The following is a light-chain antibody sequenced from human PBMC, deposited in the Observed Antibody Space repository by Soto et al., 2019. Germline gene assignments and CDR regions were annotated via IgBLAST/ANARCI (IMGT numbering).Light chain of an antibody. CDR1: QEINSW. V-gene: IGKV1-12*01. CDR3: QQANSFPRT. CDR2: ATS. J-gene: IGKJ1*01. Sequence: DIQMTQSPSSVSASVGDRVTITCRANQEINSWLAWYQQKPGKAPKLLIFATSTLQSGVSSRFSGSGSGTDFTLTISGLQPEDSAIYYCQQANSFPRTFGQGTKVEI.